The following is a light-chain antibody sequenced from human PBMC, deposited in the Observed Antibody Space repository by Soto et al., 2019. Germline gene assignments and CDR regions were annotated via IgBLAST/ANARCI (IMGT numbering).Light chain of an antibody. CDR2: AAS. CDR3: QQSYSTGVT. J-gene: IGKJ3*01. V-gene: IGKV1-39*01. Sequence: DIQMTQSPSSLSASVGDRVTITCRASQSISSYLYWYQQKPGKAPKLLIYAASSLQSGVPSRFSGSGSGTDFTLTISSLQPEDFATYYCQQSYSTGVTFGPGTKVHIK. CDR1: QSISSY.